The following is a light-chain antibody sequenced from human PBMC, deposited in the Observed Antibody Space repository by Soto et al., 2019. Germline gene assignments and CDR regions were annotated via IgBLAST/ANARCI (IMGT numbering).Light chain of an antibody. Sequence: DIQMTQSPSSLSASVGDRVTITCRASQSISNYLNWYQQKPGKAPKLLIYAASTLQSGVPSRFSGSGSGTDFTLTISSLQPEDFATYYCQQSYSTPPFTFGPGTKVDFK. J-gene: IGKJ3*01. V-gene: IGKV1-39*01. CDR2: AAS. CDR3: QQSYSTPPFT. CDR1: QSISNY.